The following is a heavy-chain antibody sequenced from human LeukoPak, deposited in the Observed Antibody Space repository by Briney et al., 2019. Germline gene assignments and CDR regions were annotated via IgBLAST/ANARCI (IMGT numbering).Heavy chain of an antibody. CDR3: ASEIDCSSTSCPPYYYYYMDV. CDR2: INHSGST. V-gene: IGHV4-34*01. D-gene: IGHD2-2*01. J-gene: IGHJ6*03. CDR1: GGSFSGYY. Sequence: SETLSLTCAVYGGSFSGYYWSWIRQPPGKGLEWIGEINHSGSTYYNPSLKSRVTISVDRSKNQFSLKLSSVTAADTAVYYCASEIDCSSTSCPPYYYYYMDVWGKGTTVTVSS.